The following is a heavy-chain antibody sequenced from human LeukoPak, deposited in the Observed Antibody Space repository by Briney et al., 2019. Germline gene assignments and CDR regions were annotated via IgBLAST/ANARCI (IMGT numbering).Heavy chain of an antibody. CDR2: IYHSGST. J-gene: IGHJ4*02. CDR3: ARAAPNYYDSSGSLRNPHFDY. V-gene: IGHV4-30-2*01. CDR1: GGSISSGGYS. Sequence: SETLSLTCAVSGGSISSGGYSWSWIRQPPGKGLEWIGYIYHSGSTYYNPSLKSRVTISVDTSKNQFSLTLISVTAADTAVYFCARAAPNYYDSSGSLRNPHFDYWGQGTLVTVSS. D-gene: IGHD3-22*01.